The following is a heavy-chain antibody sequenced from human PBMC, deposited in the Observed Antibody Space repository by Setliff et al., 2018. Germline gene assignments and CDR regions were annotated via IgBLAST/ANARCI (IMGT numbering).Heavy chain of an antibody. CDR2: ITGSSSVI. CDR3: VRAPRSLPRPLDY. CDR1: GFTFSIYS. Sequence: GGSLRLSCAASGFTFSIYSMNWVRQAPGRGLEWLSYITGSSSVIHYADSVKGRFTISRDNSKNTLSLQMNSLRAEDTAVYYRVRAPRSLPRPLDYWGQGTLVTVSS. D-gene: IGHD1-1*01. J-gene: IGHJ4*02. V-gene: IGHV3-48*01.